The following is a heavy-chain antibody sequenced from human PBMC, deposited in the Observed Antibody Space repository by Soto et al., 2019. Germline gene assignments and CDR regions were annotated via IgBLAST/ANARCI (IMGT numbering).Heavy chain of an antibody. Sequence: QLQLQESGPGLVKPSETLSLTCTVSGGSISSSSYYWGWIRQPPGKGLEWIGSIYYSGSTYYNPSLKSRVTISVDTSKNQFSLKLSSVTAADTAVYYCARHYHEHYYFDYWGQGTLVTVSS. D-gene: IGHD3-3*02. J-gene: IGHJ4*02. CDR2: IYYSGST. CDR3: ARHYHEHYYFDY. V-gene: IGHV4-39*01. CDR1: GGSISSSSYY.